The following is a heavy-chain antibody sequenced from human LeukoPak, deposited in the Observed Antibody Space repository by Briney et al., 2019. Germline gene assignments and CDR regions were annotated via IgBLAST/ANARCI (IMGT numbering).Heavy chain of an antibody. V-gene: IGHV4-4*07. CDR2: IYTSGST. J-gene: IGHJ5*02. CDR1: GGSISSYY. D-gene: IGHD2-2*01. CDR3: ARDLELPAANWFDP. Sequence: SETLSLTCTVSGGSISSYYWSWIRQPAGKGLEWIGRIYTSGSTNYNPSLKSRVTMSVDTSKNQFSLKLSSVTAADTAVYYCARDLELPAANWFDPWGQGTLVTVSS.